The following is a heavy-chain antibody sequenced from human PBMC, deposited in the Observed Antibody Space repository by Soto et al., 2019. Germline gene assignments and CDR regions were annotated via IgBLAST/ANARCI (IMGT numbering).Heavy chain of an antibody. Sequence: ASETLSLTYTVSGDSINSSHGWSWVRQPPGKGLEWIGEIAHSGTTNYKEIHHSGSTNFNPSLKSRVTISADMSKNQFTLNLNSVTAADTAVYYCARRYGSGFDYWGQGTLVTVSS. D-gene: IGHD6-19*01. V-gene: IGHV4-4*02. CDR3: ARRYGSGFDY. CDR2: IAHSGTTNYKEIHHSGST. J-gene: IGHJ4*02. CDR1: GDSINSSHG.